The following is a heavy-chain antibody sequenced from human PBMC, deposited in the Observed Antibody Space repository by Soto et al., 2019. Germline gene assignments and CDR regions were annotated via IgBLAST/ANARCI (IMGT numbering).Heavy chain of an antibody. Sequence: PSETLSLTCTVSGGSVSSGSYYWSWIRQPPGKGLEWIGYIYYSGSTNYNPSLKSRVTISVDTSKNQFSLKLSSVTAADTAVYYCARGGGSRDGYNYSFDYWGQGTLVTVSS. CDR2: IYYSGST. D-gene: IGHD5-12*01. CDR3: ARGGGSRDGYNYSFDY. CDR1: GGSVSSGSYY. J-gene: IGHJ4*02. V-gene: IGHV4-61*01.